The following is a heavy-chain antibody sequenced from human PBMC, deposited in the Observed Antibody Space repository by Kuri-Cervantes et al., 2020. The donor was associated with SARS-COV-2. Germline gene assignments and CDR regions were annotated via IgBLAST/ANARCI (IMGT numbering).Heavy chain of an antibody. CDR1: GFTFSSYW. V-gene: IGHV3-7*01. D-gene: IGHD4-23*01. CDR2: IKQDGSEK. J-gene: IGHJ4*02. Sequence: GGSLRLSCAASGFTFSSYWMSWVRQAPGKGLEWVANIKQDGSEKYYVDSVKGRFTISRDNAKNSLYLQMNSLRAEDTAVYYCAKVRNDYGGNFDYWGQGTLVTVSS. CDR3: AKVRNDYGGNFDY.